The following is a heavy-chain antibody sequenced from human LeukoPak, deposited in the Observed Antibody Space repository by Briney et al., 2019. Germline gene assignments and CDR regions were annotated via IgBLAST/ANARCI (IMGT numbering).Heavy chain of an antibody. Sequence: SETLSLTCTVSGGSISSGSYYWSWNRQPAGKGLEWIGRIYTSGSTNYNPSLKSRVTISVDTSKNQFSLKLSSVTAADTAIYYCATWGTTGFDYWGQGTLVTVSS. D-gene: IGHD1-1*01. CDR2: IYTSGST. J-gene: IGHJ4*02. V-gene: IGHV4-61*02. CDR3: ATWGTTGFDY. CDR1: GGSISSGSYY.